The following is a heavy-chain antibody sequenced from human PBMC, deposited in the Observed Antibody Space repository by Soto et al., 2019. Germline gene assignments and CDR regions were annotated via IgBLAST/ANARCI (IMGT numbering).Heavy chain of an antibody. CDR1: GFTFSSYG. J-gene: IGHJ6*02. V-gene: IGHV3-30*18. CDR2: ISYDGSNK. D-gene: IGHD3-3*01. CDR3: AKDLAGYYDFWSGYYGYYGMDV. Sequence: GGSLRLSCAASGFTFSSYGMHWVRHAPGKGLEWVAVISYDGSNKYYADSVKGRFTISRDNSKNTLYLQMNSLRAEDTAVYYCAKDLAGYYDFWSGYYGYYGMDVWGQGTTVTVSS.